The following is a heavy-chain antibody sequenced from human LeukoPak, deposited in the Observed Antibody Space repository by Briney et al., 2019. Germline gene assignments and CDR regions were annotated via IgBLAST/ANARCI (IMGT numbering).Heavy chain of an antibody. CDR3: ARGLYNWNYVYVY. CDR1: GASISSYF. Sequence: SETLSLTCTVSGASISSYFWSWIRQPPGKGLEWIGYIYSSGGTNCNPSLKSRVAMSVDTSKNQFSLKLSSVTAADTAVYYCARGLYNWNYVYVYWGQGTLVTVSS. D-gene: IGHD1-7*01. CDR2: IYSSGGT. J-gene: IGHJ4*02. V-gene: IGHV4-59*01.